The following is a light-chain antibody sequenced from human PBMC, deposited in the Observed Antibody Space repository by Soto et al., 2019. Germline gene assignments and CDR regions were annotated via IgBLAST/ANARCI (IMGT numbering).Light chain of an antibody. V-gene: IGKV3-20*01. CDR2: GAS. CDR1: QSVSSSY. CDR3: QQYGRSPPK. J-gene: IGKJ1*01. Sequence: EIVLTQSPGTLSLSPGERATLSCRASQSVSSSYLAWYQQKPGQAPRLLIYGASSRATGIPDRFSGSGSGTDFTLTISRLEPEDFAVYYCQQYGRSPPKFGQGTKVEIK.